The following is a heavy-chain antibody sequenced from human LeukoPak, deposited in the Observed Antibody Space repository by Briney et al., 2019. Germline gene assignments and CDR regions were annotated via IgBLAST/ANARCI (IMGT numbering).Heavy chain of an antibody. J-gene: IGHJ2*01. Sequence: SETLSLTCTVSGGTISSYYWNWIRQHPGKGLEWIGYIYYSGSTYYNPSLKSRVTISVDTSKNQFSLKLSSVTAADTAVYYCARDRYTVVSWYFDLWGRGTLVTVSS. D-gene: IGHD4-23*01. CDR2: IYYSGST. V-gene: IGHV4-59*06. CDR3: ARDRYTVVSWYFDL. CDR1: GGTISSYY.